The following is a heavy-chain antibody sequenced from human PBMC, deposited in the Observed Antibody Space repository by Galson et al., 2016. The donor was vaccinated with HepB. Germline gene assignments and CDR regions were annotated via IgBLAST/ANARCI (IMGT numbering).Heavy chain of an antibody. D-gene: IGHD1-1*01. CDR3: AKGRTGTTRPVEY. Sequence: SLRLSCAASGLILSTYEMNWVRQAPGKGLEWVSALSGRGGATYYSDSVKGRFTTSRDNSKNTLYLQMNSLRDEDTAVYYCAKGRTGTTRPVEYWCQTTLVTVSS. CDR2: LSGRGGAT. J-gene: IGHJ4*02. V-gene: IGHV3-23*01. CDR1: GLILSTYE.